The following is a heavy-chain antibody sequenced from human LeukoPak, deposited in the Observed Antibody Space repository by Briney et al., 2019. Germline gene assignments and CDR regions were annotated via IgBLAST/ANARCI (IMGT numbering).Heavy chain of an antibody. D-gene: IGHD4-17*01. CDR1: GFTFSSYE. J-gene: IGHJ5*02. CDR2: ISSSSSTI. V-gene: IGHV3-48*03. Sequence: GGSLRLSCAASGFTFSSYEMNWVRQAPGKGLEWVSYISSSSSTIYYADSVKGRFTISRDNSKNRVYLHMNSLRAEDTAVYYCAKESTVTPGNVNWFDPWGQGTLVTVSS. CDR3: AKESTVTPGNVNWFDP.